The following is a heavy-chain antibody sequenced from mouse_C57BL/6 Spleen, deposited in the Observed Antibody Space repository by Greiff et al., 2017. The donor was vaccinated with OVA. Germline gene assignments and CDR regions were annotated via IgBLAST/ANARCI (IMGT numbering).Heavy chain of an antibody. D-gene: IGHD1-1*01. Sequence: VQLVESGAELVKPGASVKISCKASGYAFSSYWMNWVKQRPGKGLEWIGQIYPGDGDTNYNGKFKGKATLTADKSSSTAYMQLSSLTSEDSAVYFCAGGYYGSSWAYWGQGTLVTVSA. CDR3: AGGYYGSSWAY. CDR2: IYPGDGDT. CDR1: GYAFSSYW. J-gene: IGHJ3*01. V-gene: IGHV1-80*01.